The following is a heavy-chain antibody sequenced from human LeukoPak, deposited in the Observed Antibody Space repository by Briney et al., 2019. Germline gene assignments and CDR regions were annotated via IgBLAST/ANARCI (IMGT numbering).Heavy chain of an antibody. CDR2: IYPNGRT. Sequence: TLSLTCTVSGGSISSGTYYWHWIRQPAGKGLEWIGRIYPNGRTEYNPSLKSRATILLDTSKNQFSLKLSSVTAADTAVYYCARPSDYADFQNWGQGTLVTVSS. J-gene: IGHJ1*01. CDR3: ARPSDYADFQN. V-gene: IGHV4-61*02. CDR1: GGSISSGTYY. D-gene: IGHD4-17*01.